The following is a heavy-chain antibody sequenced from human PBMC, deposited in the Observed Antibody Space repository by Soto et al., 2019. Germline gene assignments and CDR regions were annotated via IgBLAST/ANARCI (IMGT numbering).Heavy chain of an antibody. CDR2: IYYSGST. CDR3: ARDGSGYASFDY. J-gene: IGHJ4*02. Sequence: QVQLQESGPGLVKPSQTLSLTCTVSGGSISSGGYYWSWIRQHPGKGLEWIGYIYYSGSTYYNPSLTSRVTISLDTSKNQFSLKLSSVTAADTAVYYCARDGSGYASFDYWGQGTLVTVSS. D-gene: IGHD5-12*01. CDR1: GGSISSGGYY. V-gene: IGHV4-31*03.